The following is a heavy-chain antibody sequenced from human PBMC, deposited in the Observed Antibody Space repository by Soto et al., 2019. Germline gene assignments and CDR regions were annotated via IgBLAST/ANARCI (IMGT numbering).Heavy chain of an antibody. D-gene: IGHD6-13*01. CDR1: GFTFSDYY. CDR3: ARLRASSWYLGGYLDY. Sequence: GQLVESGGGLVKPGGSLRLSCTASGFTFSDYYMSWIRQAPGKGLEWVSYIVIGSDYTNYADSVKGRFTISRDNAKNSLYLEMNSLRAEDTAVYYCARLRASSWYLGGYLDYWGQGTLVTVSS. V-gene: IGHV3-11*06. CDR2: IVIGSDYT. J-gene: IGHJ4*02.